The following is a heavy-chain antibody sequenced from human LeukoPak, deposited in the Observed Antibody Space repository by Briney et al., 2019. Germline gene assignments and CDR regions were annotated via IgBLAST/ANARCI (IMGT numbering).Heavy chain of an antibody. D-gene: IGHD3-9*01. CDR2: HYYSGST. J-gene: IGHJ4*02. CDR3: ARHRAGYHLDW. V-gene: IGHV4-39*01. Sequence: SETLSLTCTVSGASINSSGYYWGWIRQPPGKGLEWIGSHYYSGSTYYNPSLKSRVTISVDTSKNHFSLKLNSVTAADTAVYYCARHRAGYHLDWWGQGTLVTVSS. CDR1: GASINSSGYY.